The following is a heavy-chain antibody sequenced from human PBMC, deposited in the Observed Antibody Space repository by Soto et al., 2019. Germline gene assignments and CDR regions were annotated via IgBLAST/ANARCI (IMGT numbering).Heavy chain of an antibody. CDR3: ARDVLGGRYSMDG. J-gene: IGHJ6*03. D-gene: IGHD1-26*01. CDR1: GFTFSSYA. Sequence: EVQLVESGGGLVQPGGSLRLSCAASGFTFSSYAMHWVRQAPGKGLEYVSAISSNGGSTYYANSVKGRFTISRDNSKSTLYLQMGSLSAEDLAVCYGARDVLGGRYSMDGWGQGTTVTVSS. V-gene: IGHV3-64*01. CDR2: ISSNGGST.